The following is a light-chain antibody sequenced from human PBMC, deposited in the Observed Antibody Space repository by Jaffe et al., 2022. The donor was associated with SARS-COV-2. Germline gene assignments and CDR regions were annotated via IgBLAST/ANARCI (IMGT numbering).Light chain of an antibody. Sequence: DIQMTQSPSSLSASVRDRVTITCRASQDIGNYLAWFQLKPGKAPKSLIFDASSLQSGVSSKFSGSGSGTYFTLTITSLQPEDIATYYCQQYKSYPITFGQGTRLEI. CDR3: QQYKSYPIT. J-gene: IGKJ5*01. CDR1: QDIGNY. V-gene: IGKV1-16*02. CDR2: DAS.